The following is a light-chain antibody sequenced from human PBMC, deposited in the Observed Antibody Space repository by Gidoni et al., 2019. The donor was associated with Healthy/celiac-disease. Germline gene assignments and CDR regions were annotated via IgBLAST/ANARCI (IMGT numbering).Light chain of an antibody. CDR1: QSVSSN. Sequence: EIVMTQSPATLSVSPGERATRSCRASQSVSSNLAWYQQKPGQAPRPLIYGASTRATGIPARFSGSGSGTEFTLTISSLQSEDFAVYYCQQYNNWPPLYTFGQGTKLEIK. CDR3: QQYNNWPPLYT. CDR2: GAS. V-gene: IGKV3-15*01. J-gene: IGKJ2*01.